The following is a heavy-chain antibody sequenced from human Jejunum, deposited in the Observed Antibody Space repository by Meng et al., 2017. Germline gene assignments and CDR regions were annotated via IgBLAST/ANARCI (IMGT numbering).Heavy chain of an antibody. V-gene: IGHV4-61*01. D-gene: IGHD1-26*01. CDR1: GGSVSGRSFY. J-gene: IGHJ4*02. CDR3: ARERSYYGFLDY. CDR2: VFDSGST. Sequence: QLEEPGPGLVGPPDTLSLTRAISGGSVSGRSFYWTWIRQPPGKGLEWIGYVFDSGSTKYNPSLSSRVTISADTSKNQISLQLNSVTPEDTAVYYCARERSYYGFLDYWGQGTLVTVSS.